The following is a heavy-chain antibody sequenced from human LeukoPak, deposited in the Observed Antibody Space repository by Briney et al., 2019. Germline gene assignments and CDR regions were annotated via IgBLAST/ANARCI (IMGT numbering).Heavy chain of an antibody. CDR2: ISPNSGGT. V-gene: IGHV1-2*02. J-gene: IGHJ4*02. D-gene: IGHD5-24*01. Sequence: ASVKVSCKASGYTFTGYYMHWVRQAPGQGPEWMGGISPNSGGTNYAQKFQGRVTMTRDTSISTAYMELNRLRSDDTAVYYCARSKDGYNFSPDYWGQGTLVTVSS. CDR1: GYTFTGYY. CDR3: ARSKDGYNFSPDY.